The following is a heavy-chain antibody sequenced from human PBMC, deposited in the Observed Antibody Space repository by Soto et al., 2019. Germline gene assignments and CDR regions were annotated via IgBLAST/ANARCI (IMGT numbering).Heavy chain of an antibody. D-gene: IGHD4-17*01. CDR3: AKENTPDYGDYVDY. J-gene: IGHJ4*02. Sequence: GALRLSCAASGFTFSSYAMSWVRQAPGKGLKWISSISGSGTSTYYADSMKGRFTISRDNSKNTMYLQMNSLRAEDTALYFCAKENTPDYGDYVDYWGQGTLVTVSS. CDR1: GFTFSSYA. V-gene: IGHV3-23*01. CDR2: ISGSGTST.